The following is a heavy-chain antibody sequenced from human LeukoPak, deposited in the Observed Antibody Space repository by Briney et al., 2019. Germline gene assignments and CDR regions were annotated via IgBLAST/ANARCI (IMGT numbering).Heavy chain of an antibody. CDR3: ARGGGGWYFDL. J-gene: IGHJ2*01. CDR2: ITPSSGST. V-gene: IGHV1-46*01. D-gene: IGHD3-16*01. Sequence: ASVKVSCKASGYTFTNYYMNWVRQAPGQGLEWMGIITPSSGSTTYAQKFQGRVTMTRDTSTSTVYMELSSLRSEDTAVYYCARGGGGWYFDLWGRGALVAVSS. CDR1: GYTFTNYY.